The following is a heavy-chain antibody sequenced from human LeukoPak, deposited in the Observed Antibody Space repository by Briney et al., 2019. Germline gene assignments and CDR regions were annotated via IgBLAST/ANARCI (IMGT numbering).Heavy chain of an antibody. V-gene: IGHV3-7*03. CDR2: IRPDGSEG. J-gene: IGHJ6*03. CDR3: AKEGTGYSYGWTYYYYYMDV. D-gene: IGHD5-18*01. CDR1: GITFSNSW. Sequence: GGSLRLSCTTSGITFSNSWMSWVRQAPGKGLEWVATIRPDGSEGYYADSVKGRFTISRDNAKNSLYLQMNSLRAEDTALYYCAKEGTGYSYGWTYYYYYMDVWGKGTTVTISS.